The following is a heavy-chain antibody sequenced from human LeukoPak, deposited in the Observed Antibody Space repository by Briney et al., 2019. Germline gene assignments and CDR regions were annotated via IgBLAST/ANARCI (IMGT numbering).Heavy chain of an antibody. CDR2: IIPIFGTA. CDR1: GGTFSSYA. J-gene: IGHJ3*02. V-gene: IGHV1-69*13. Sequence: GASVKVSCKASGGTFSSYAISWVRQAPGQGLEWMGGIIPIFGTANYAQKFQGRVTITADESTSTAYMELSSLRSEDTAVYYCALRLPHAFDSWGQGTMVTVSS. CDR3: ALRLPHAFDS. D-gene: IGHD6-25*01.